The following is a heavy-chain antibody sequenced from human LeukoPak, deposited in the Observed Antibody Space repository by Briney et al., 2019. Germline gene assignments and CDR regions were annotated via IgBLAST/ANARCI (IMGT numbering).Heavy chain of an antibody. J-gene: IGHJ4*02. D-gene: IGHD2-8*01. CDR2: IYSSGST. CDR1: GGSIDSSTYY. V-gene: IGHV4-39*01. Sequence: SETLSLTCTVSGGSIDSSTYYWGWIRQPPGKGLEWIGSIYSSGSTYYNPSLKSRVTVSVDTSKNQFSLKLTSVTAADTAVYYCARDRACSNGICSYFGYWGQGTVAAVSS. CDR3: ARDRACSNGICSYFGY.